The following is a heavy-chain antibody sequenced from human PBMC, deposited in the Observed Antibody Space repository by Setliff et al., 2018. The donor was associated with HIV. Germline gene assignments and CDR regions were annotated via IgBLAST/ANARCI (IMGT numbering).Heavy chain of an antibody. Sequence: LGESLKISCKTSGYSFTTYWIGWVRQMPGKGLEWMAILYPGDSDIRYSPSFQSQVTVSADKSIGTAYLQWNSLKASDTALYFCARAPNSPHYSNFWYADYWGQGTRVTVSS. V-gene: IGHV5-51*01. CDR2: LYPGDSDI. CDR3: ARAPNSPHYSNFWYADY. D-gene: IGHD3-3*01. CDR1: GYSFTTYW. J-gene: IGHJ4*02.